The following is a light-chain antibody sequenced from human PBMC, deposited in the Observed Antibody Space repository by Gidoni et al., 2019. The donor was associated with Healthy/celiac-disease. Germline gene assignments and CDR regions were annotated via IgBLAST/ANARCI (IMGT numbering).Light chain of an antibody. Sequence: DIQRGRSPSSLSASVGDRVTITGRASQSISSYLNLYQQKPGKAPKLLIDAASSLQSGVPSRFSGSGSATDFTLTISSLQPEDFATYYSQHSHSTPRAFGQGTKVEIK. CDR1: QSISSY. J-gene: IGKJ1*01. V-gene: IGKV1-39*01. CDR3: QHSHSTPRA. CDR2: AAS.